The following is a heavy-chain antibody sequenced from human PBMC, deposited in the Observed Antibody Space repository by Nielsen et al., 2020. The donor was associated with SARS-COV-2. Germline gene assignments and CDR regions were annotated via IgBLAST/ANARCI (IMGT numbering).Heavy chain of an antibody. J-gene: IGHJ6*02. Sequence: GGSLRLSCAASGFTFSSYAMSWVRQAPGKGLEWVSVIYSGGSSTYYADSVKGRFTISRDNSKNTLYLQMNSLRAEDTAVYYCAKAGDYNLYYYGMDVWGPGTTVTVSS. CDR3: AKAGDYNLYYYGMDV. CDR1: GFTFSSYA. CDR2: IYSGGSST. D-gene: IGHD4-17*01. V-gene: IGHV3-23*03.